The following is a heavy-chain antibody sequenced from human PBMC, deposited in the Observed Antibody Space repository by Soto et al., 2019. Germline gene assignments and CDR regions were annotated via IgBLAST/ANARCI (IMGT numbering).Heavy chain of an antibody. CDR1: GFTFSSYD. Sequence: GGSLRLSCAASGFTFSSYDMHWVRQATGKGLEWVSAIGTAGDTYYPGSVKGRFTISRENAKNSLYLQMNSLRAEDTAVYYCARDLFSGGSGWYAERSHGMDVWGQGTTVTVSS. CDR3: ARDLFSGGSGWYAERSHGMDV. CDR2: IGTAGDT. J-gene: IGHJ6*02. D-gene: IGHD6-19*01. V-gene: IGHV3-13*01.